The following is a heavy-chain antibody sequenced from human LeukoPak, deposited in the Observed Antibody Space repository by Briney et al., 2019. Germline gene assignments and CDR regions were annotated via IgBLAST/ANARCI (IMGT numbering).Heavy chain of an antibody. CDR1: GITVTDYY. D-gene: IGHD5-24*01. CDR3: ARDRMATIGGYYFDY. J-gene: IGHJ4*02. V-gene: IGHV1-2*02. Sequence: GASVKVSCKASGITVTDYYMHWVRQAPGQGLEWMGWINPKSGGTNYAQKFQGRVTMTRDTSISTAYMELSRLRSDDTAVYYCARDRMATIGGYYFDYWGQGTLVTVSS. CDR2: INPKSGGT.